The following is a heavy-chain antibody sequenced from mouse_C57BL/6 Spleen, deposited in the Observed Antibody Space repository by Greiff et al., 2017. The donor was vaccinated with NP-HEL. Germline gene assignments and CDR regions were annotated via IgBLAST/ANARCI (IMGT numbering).Heavy chain of an antibody. CDR1: GYTFTSYW. Sequence: VQLQQPGAELVRPGSSVKLSCKASGYTFTSYWMDWVKQRPGQGLEWIGNIYPSDSETHYNQKFKDKDTLTVDKSSSTAYMQRSSLTSEDSAFYYCARDVYYYGSSYGRFAYWGQGTLVTVSA. CDR2: IYPSDSET. CDR3: ARDVYYYGSSYGRFAY. J-gene: IGHJ3*01. D-gene: IGHD1-1*01. V-gene: IGHV1-61*01.